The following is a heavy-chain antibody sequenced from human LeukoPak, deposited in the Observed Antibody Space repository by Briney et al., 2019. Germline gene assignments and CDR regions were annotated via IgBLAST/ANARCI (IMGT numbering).Heavy chain of an antibody. CDR2: IWYDGSNK. Sequence: GGSLRISCAASGFTFSGYGMHWVRQAPGKGLEWVAVIWYDGSNKYYADSVKGRFTISRDNSKNTLYLQMNSLRADDTAVYYCATENSGSYYGYFDSWGQGTLVTVTS. J-gene: IGHJ4*03. CDR3: ATENSGSYYGYFDS. V-gene: IGHV3-33*01. D-gene: IGHD1-26*01. CDR1: GFTFSGYG.